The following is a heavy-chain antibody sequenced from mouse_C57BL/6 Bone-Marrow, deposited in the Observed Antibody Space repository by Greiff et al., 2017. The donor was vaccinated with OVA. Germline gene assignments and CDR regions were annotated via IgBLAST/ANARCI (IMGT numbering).Heavy chain of an antibody. V-gene: IGHV1-4*01. CDR1: GYTFTSYT. CDR2: INPSSGYT. J-gene: IGHJ3*01. D-gene: IGHD4-1*01. Sequence: QVQLQQSGAELARPGASVKMSCKASGYTFTSYTMHWVKQRPGQGLEWIGYINPSSGYTKYNQKFKDKATLTADKSSSTAYMQLSSLTSEDSAVYYCARDEGLGRGAYWGQGTLVTVSA. CDR3: ARDEGLGRGAY.